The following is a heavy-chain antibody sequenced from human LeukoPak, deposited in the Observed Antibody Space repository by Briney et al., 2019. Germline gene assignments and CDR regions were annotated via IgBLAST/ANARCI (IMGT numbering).Heavy chain of an antibody. D-gene: IGHD3-9*01. J-gene: IGHJ4*02. CDR2: ISGSGGST. CDR3: AKSRILRYFDWAGDY. V-gene: IGHV3-23*01. Sequence: GASLRLSCAASGFTFSSYATSWVRQAPGKGLEWVSAISGSGGSTYYADSVKGRFTISRDNSKNTLYLQMNSLRAEDTAVYYCAKSRILRYFDWAGDYWGQGTLVTVSS. CDR1: GFTFSSYA.